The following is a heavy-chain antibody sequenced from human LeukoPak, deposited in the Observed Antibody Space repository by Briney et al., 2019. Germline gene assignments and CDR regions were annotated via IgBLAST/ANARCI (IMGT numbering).Heavy chain of an antibody. J-gene: IGHJ4*02. CDR3: ARVTVPLVVITAGGFDY. Sequence: HTGGSLRLSCAVSGLTFSTYGMHWVRQAPAKGLEWVAFIRSDGNNKYYADSVKGRFTISRDNSKNTLYLQMNSLRTEDTAVYYCARVTVPLVVITAGGFDYWGQGTLVTVSS. D-gene: IGHD3-22*01. CDR2: IRSDGNNK. CDR1: GLTFSTYG. V-gene: IGHV3-30*02.